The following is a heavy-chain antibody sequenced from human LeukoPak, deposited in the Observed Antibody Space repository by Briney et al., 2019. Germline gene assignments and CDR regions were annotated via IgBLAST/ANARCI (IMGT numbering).Heavy chain of an antibody. Sequence: GGSLRLSCAASGFTFSSYAMHWVRQAPGKGLEWVAVISYDGSNKYYADSVKGRFTISRDNAKNSLYLQMNSLRAEDTAVYYCARVLQFSYDSSGYSDYWGQGTLVTVSS. D-gene: IGHD3-22*01. CDR2: ISYDGSNK. J-gene: IGHJ4*02. CDR1: GFTFSSYA. CDR3: ARVLQFSYDSSGYSDY. V-gene: IGHV3-30-3*01.